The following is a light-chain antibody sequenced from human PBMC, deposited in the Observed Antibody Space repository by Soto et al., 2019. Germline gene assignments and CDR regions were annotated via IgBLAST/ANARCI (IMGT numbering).Light chain of an antibody. CDR1: QTFSSW. CDR2: KAS. V-gene: IGKV1-5*03. CDR3: QHYNSYSEA. Sequence: DIQMTQSPSTLSGSIGDRVTITCRASQTFSSWLAWYQQKPGKAPKLLIYKASTLKSGVPSRFSGRGSGTEFTLTISSLQPDDFATYYCQHYNSYSEAFAQGTKVDIK. J-gene: IGKJ1*01.